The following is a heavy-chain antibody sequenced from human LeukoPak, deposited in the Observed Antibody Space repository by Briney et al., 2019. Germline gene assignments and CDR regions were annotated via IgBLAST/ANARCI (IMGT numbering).Heavy chain of an antibody. D-gene: IGHD3-22*01. CDR2: IIPIFGTA. V-gene: IGHV1-69*13. CDR1: GYSFTDYY. CDR3: ASSDSSGYYYVLGDAFDI. Sequence: SVKVSCKTSGYSFTDYYIHWVRQAPGQGLEWMGGIIPIFGTANYAQKFQGRVTITADESTSTAYMELSSLRSEDTAVYYCASSDSSGYYYVLGDAFDIWGQGTMVTVSS. J-gene: IGHJ3*02.